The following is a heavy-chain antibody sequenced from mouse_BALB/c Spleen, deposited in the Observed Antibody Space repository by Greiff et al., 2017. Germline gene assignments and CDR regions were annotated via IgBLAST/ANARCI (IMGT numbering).Heavy chain of an antibody. CDR2: ISSGGST. V-gene: IGHV5-6-5*01. CDR1: GFTFSSYA. CDR3: ARGDGYYVAY. J-gene: IGHJ3*01. D-gene: IGHD2-3*01. Sequence: EVKLMESGGGLVKPGGSLKLSCAASGFTFSSYAMSWVRQTPEKRLEWVASISSGGSTYYPDSVKGRFTISRDNARNILYLQMSSLRSEDTAMYYCARGDGYYVAYWGQGTLVTVSA.